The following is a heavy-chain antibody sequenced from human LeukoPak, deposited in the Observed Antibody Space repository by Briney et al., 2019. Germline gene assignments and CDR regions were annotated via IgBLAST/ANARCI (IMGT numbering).Heavy chain of an antibody. CDR3: AKDIRMDTAMVTGVDY. CDR1: GFTFSSYA. V-gene: IGHV3-23*01. J-gene: IGHJ4*02. CDR2: ISGSGGST. Sequence: GGSLRLSCAASGFTFSSYAMSWVRQAPGKGLEWVSAISGSGGSTYYADSVKGRFTISRDNSKNTLYLQMNSLRAEGTAVYYCAKDIRMDTAMVTGVDYRGQGTLVTVSS. D-gene: IGHD5-18*01.